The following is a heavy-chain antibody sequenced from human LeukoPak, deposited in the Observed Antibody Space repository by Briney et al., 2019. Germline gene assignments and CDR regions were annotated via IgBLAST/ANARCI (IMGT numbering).Heavy chain of an antibody. D-gene: IGHD3-3*01. CDR2: INPTHGGT. Sequence: ASVKVSCKASGYSFTGYYIHWVRQAPGQGLEWMGWINPTHGGTNFAQKFQGRVTMTRDTSISTAYMDLSRLTSDDTAMYYCARVVLSFWSGYHRAHFDYWGQGTLVTVSS. CDR1: GYSFTGYY. J-gene: IGHJ4*02. V-gene: IGHV1-2*02. CDR3: ARVVLSFWSGYHRAHFDY.